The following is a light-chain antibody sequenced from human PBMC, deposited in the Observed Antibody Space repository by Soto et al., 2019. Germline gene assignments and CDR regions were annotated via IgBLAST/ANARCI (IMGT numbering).Light chain of an antibody. Sequence: EIVMTQSPATLSVSPGERATLSCRASQSVNIYLAWYQQKPGQAPRLLIYDTSARATGVPARFSGSRSGPEFTLTINSLQSEDFAIYYCQRYNNWPLTFGGGTKVDIK. V-gene: IGKV3-15*01. CDR2: DTS. CDR3: QRYNNWPLT. CDR1: QSVNIY. J-gene: IGKJ4*01.